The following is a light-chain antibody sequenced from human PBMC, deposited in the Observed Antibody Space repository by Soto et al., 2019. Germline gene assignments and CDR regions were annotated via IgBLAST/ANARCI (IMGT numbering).Light chain of an antibody. CDR3: SSDAGSGIYV. J-gene: IGLJ1*01. CDR2: EVS. CDR1: SSDVGGYNF. V-gene: IGLV2-8*01. Sequence: QSALTQPPSASGSPGQSVTISCTGTSSDVGGYNFVSWYQQHPGKSPKLMIYEVSKRPSGVPDRFSGSKSGNTASLTVSGLQAEDDADSYCSSDAGSGIYVFGTGTKVTVL.